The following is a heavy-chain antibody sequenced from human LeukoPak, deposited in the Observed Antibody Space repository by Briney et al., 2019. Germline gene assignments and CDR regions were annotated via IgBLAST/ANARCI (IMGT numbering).Heavy chain of an antibody. J-gene: IGHJ4*02. CDR1: GGSFSGYY. V-gene: IGHV4-34*01. CDR2: INHSGST. Sequence: PSETLSLTCAVYGGSFSGYYWSWIRQPPGKGLEWIGEINHSGSTNYNPSLRSRVTISVDTSKNQFSLKLSSVTAADTAVYYCARQGIAAAGVIFDYWGQGTLVTVSS. D-gene: IGHD6-13*01. CDR3: ARQGIAAAGVIFDY.